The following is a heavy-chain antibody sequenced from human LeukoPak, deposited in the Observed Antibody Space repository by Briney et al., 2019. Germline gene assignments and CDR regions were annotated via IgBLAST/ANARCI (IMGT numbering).Heavy chain of an antibody. CDR1: GGSIRSSSYY. Sequence: SETLSLTCTVSGGSIRSSSYYWSWIRQPAGKGLEWIGRIYTSGSTNYNPSLKSRVTISVDTSKNQFSLKLSSVTAADTAVYYCARILMARPGYYYYYYMDVWGKGTTVTVSS. J-gene: IGHJ6*03. CDR3: ARILMARPGYYYYYYMDV. CDR2: IYTSGST. D-gene: IGHD1-14*01. V-gene: IGHV4-61*02.